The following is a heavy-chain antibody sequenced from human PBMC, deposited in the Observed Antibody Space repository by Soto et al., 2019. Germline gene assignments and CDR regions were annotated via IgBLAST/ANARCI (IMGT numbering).Heavy chain of an antibody. CDR1: GYTFSGYY. Sequence: QVQLVQSGAEVKKPGASVKVSCKASGYTFSGYYMHWVRQAPGQGLEWMGWINTLSGDTSFPQKFQGRLAMTRDTSIDTAFIEVSRLTSDDTAIYYCARSLLKVILPLGHWGQGTLVSVSS. D-gene: IGHD3-3*02. V-gene: IGHV1-2*02. CDR3: ARSLLKVILPLGH. CDR2: INTLSGDT. J-gene: IGHJ4*02.